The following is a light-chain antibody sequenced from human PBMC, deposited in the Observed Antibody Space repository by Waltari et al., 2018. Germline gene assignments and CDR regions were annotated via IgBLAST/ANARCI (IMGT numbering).Light chain of an antibody. V-gene: IGLV2-14*01. J-gene: IGLJ1*01. Sequence: QSALTQPASVSGSPGQSITISCTGTSSDVGGYNYLSWSQQHPGKAPKLMIYDVSNRPSPASSRFSGSESDTTTSLSMSMLQAEDEAESYYSSYSSGSGSTYVFGAGTKLTVL. CDR1: SSDVGGYNY. CDR3: SSYSSGSGSTYV. CDR2: DVS.